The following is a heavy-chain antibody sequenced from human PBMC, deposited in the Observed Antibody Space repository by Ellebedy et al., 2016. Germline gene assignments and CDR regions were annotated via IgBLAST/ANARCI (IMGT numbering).Heavy chain of an antibody. Sequence: GESLKISCAASEFTFSDYAMSWIRLAPGKGLEWVSIISGSGARTYYADSVKGRFTISRDNSKKTLYLQMNSLRVEDTAVYYCVKSGGDCSGNSCYSAWFDPWGQGSLVTVSS. J-gene: IGHJ5*02. D-gene: IGHD2-2*01. CDR1: EFTFSDYA. V-gene: IGHV3-23*01. CDR3: VKSGGDCSGNSCYSAWFDP. CDR2: ISGSGART.